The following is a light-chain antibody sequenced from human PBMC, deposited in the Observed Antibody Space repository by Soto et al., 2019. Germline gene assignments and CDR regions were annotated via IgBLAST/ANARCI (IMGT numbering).Light chain of an antibody. CDR2: AAS. V-gene: IGKV1-27*01. Sequence: DIQMTQSPSSLPASVGDRVTITCRASQGISNFLAWYQQKPGEVPKLLIYAASTLVSGVPSRFSGSGSGTDFTLNISSLQPEDVATYYCQKYNIAPRTFGRWTKVEIK. J-gene: IGKJ3*01. CDR1: QGISNF. CDR3: QKYNIAPRT.